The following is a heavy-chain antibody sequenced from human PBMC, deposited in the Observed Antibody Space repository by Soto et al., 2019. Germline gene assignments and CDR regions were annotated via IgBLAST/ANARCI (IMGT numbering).Heavy chain of an antibody. CDR2: IIPIFGTA. CDR3: ATQNINYYDSSGYYYYYGMDV. CDR1: GCTFSSYA. J-gene: IGHJ6*02. D-gene: IGHD3-22*01. Sequence: SVKVSCKASGCTFSSYAISWVLQAPGQGLEWMGGIIPIFGTANYAQKFQGRVTITADESTSTAYMELSSLRSEDTAVYYCATQNINYYDSSGYYYYYGMDVWGQGTTVTVSS. V-gene: IGHV1-69*13.